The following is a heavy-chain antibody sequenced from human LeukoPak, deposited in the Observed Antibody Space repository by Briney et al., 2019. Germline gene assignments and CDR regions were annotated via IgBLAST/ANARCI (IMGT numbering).Heavy chain of an antibody. CDR3: ARDNSVRDEAWWFNP. Sequence: PWASVKVSCKASGGTFSSYAISWVRQAPGQGPEWMGVISPSGGSTTYAQKFQGRVTLTRDMSTSTDYLELSSLRSEDTAVYYCARDNSVRDEAWWFNPWGQGTLVTVSS. CDR1: GGTFSSYA. D-gene: IGHD5-24*01. V-gene: IGHV1-46*01. CDR2: ISPSGGST. J-gene: IGHJ5*02.